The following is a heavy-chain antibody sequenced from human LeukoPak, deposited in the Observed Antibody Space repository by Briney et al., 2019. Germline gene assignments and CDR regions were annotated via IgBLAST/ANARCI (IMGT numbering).Heavy chain of an antibody. CDR1: AFTFKTYT. V-gene: IGHV3-21*04. D-gene: IGHD1-26*01. Sequence: PGGSLRLSCAASAFTFKTYTLNWVRQTPGKGLEWVSYISTAGNLINYADSVRGRFTISRDNSKNTLYLQMNSLRAEDTAVYSCAKDSGSYFDYWGQGTLVTVSS. CDR2: ISTAGNLI. J-gene: IGHJ4*02. CDR3: AKDSGSYFDY.